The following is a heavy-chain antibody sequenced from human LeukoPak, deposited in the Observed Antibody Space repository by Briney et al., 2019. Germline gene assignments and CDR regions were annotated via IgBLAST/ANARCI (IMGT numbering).Heavy chain of an antibody. CDR3: ARVSGMIVAVIDHRHDY. CDR1: GYTFTSYG. Sequence: ASVKVSCKASGYTFTSYGISWVRQAPGQGLEWMGWISAYNGNTNYAQKLQGRATMTTDTSTSTAYMELRSLRSDDTAVYYCARVSGMIVAVIDHRHDYWGQGTLVTVSS. J-gene: IGHJ4*02. V-gene: IGHV1-18*01. D-gene: IGHD3-22*01. CDR2: ISAYNGNT.